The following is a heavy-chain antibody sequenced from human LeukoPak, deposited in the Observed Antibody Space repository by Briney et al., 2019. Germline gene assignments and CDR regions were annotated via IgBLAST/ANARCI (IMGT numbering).Heavy chain of an antibody. J-gene: IGHJ5*02. CDR3: ARDAGIAARPDWFDP. V-gene: IGHV1-69*01. CDR1: GGTFSSYA. D-gene: IGHD6-6*01. Sequence: GSSVKVSCKASGGTFSSYAISWVRQAPGQGLEWMGGIIPIFGTANYAQKFQGRVTITADESTSTAYMELSSLRSEDTAVYYCARDAGIAARPDWFDPWGQGTLVTVSS. CDR2: IIPIFGTA.